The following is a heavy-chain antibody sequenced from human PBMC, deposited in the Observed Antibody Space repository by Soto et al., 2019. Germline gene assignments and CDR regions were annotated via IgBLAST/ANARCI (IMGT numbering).Heavy chain of an antibody. CDR3: AKEFFDSSGFYPSLDALDI. D-gene: IGHD3-22*01. CDR1: GFTLGTYG. Sequence: QVQLAESGGGVVQPGRSLTITCAASGFTLGTYGMHWVRQAPGKRLEWVAVISNDGGDKYYSDSVMGRFTISRDNSKKKLFLQMNSLRAEDTAVYFCAKEFFDSSGFYPSLDALDIWGQGTVVTVSS. J-gene: IGHJ3*02. CDR2: ISNDGGDK. V-gene: IGHV3-30*18.